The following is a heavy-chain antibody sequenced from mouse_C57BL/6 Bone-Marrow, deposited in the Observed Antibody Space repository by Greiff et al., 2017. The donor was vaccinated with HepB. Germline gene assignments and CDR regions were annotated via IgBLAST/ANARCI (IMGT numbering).Heavy chain of an antibody. D-gene: IGHD2-5*01. J-gene: IGHJ3*01. V-gene: IGHV5-17*01. CDR1: GFTFSDYG. Sequence: EVQGVESGGGLVKPGGSLKLSCAASGFTFSDYGMHWVRQAPEKGLEWVAYISSGSSTIYYADTVKGRFTISRDNAKNTLFLQMTSLRSEDTAMYYCARSYYSKGGFAYWGQGTRVTVSA. CDR3: ARSYYSKGGFAY. CDR2: ISSGSSTI.